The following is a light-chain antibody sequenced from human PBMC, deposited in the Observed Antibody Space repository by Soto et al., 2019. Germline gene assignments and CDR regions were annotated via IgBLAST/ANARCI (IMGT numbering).Light chain of an antibody. J-gene: IGKJ5*01. CDR1: QSVSSGY. CDR3: QQYDNSPIT. Sequence: EIVLTQSPGTLSLSPGERATLSCRASQSVSSGYLAWYQQKPGQAPRVLIYAASRRATGIPDRVSGSGSGTDFSLTISRLEPEDFAVYFCQQYDNSPITFGQGTRLEIK. V-gene: IGKV3-20*01. CDR2: AAS.